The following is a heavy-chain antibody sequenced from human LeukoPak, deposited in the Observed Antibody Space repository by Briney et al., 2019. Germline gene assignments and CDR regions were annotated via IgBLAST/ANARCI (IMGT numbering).Heavy chain of an antibody. Sequence: GGSLRLSCVVSGFTFSSYWMSWVRQAPGKGLEWVSNIKQDGSEKYYVDSVKGRFTMSRDNAKNSLYLQMNSLRAEDTAVYYCARVQWELRGVGSYFEYWGQGALVTVSS. CDR1: GFTFSSYW. J-gene: IGHJ4*02. V-gene: IGHV3-7*01. CDR3: ARVQWELRGVGSYFEY. CDR2: IKQDGSEK. D-gene: IGHD1-26*01.